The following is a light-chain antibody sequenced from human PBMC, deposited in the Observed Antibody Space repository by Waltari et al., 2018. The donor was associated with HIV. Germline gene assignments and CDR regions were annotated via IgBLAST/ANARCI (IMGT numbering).Light chain of an antibody. CDR2: SAS. Sequence: DIQMTQSLSSLSAAPGDTINITCRTGQNIKRDFNRYQQQPGTCTKLLVYSASGVQSGVPPRSSGSGSATDFTLTIDSRQPDDSASYFCQQSHTTSCTFGGGTTVEVK. CDR1: QNIKRD. J-gene: IGKJ4*01. CDR3: QQSHTTSCT. V-gene: IGKV1-39*01.